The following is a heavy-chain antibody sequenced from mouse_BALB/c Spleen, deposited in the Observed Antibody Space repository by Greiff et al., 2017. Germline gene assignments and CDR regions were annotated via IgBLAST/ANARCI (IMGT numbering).Heavy chain of an antibody. V-gene: IGHV1S56*01. J-gene: IGHJ3*01. D-gene: IGHD1-2*01. Sequence: VKLMESGPELVKPGALVKISCKASGYTFTSYGINWVKQRPGQGLEWIGWIYPGDGSTKYTEKFKGRATLTADKSSSTAYMQLSSLTSEISAVYFCASFGADYGSFAYWGQGTLVTVSA. CDR1: GYTFTSYG. CDR2: IYPGDGST. CDR3: ASFGADYGSFAY.